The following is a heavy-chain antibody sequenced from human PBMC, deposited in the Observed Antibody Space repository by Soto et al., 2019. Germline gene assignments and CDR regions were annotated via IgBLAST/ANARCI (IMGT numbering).Heavy chain of an antibody. V-gene: IGHV1-18*01. CDR3: ARHHVPTTSENWFDP. CDR2: ISTYSGDT. D-gene: IGHD5-12*01. Sequence: QVHLVQSGVEVKTPGASVKVSCQASGYTFFTYDISWVRQAPGQGLEWMGWISTYSGDTKYAQKLQGRVTMTTDTSTTPAYLELRSLRSDDTAVYYCARHHVPTTSENWFDPWGQGTLVTVSS. CDR1: GYTFFTYD. J-gene: IGHJ5*02.